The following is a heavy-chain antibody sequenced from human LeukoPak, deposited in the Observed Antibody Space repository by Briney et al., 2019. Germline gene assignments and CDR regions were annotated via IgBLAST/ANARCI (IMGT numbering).Heavy chain of an antibody. J-gene: IGHJ4*02. CDR2: IYHSGST. V-gene: IGHV4-30-2*01. Sequence: SETLSLTCTVSGDSISSRGYSWSWIRQPPGKGLEWIGYIYHSGSTSYYPSLKSRVTVSVDRSKNQFSLKLSSVTAADTAVYFCASGSGSYFDYWGQGTLVTVSS. CDR3: ASGSGSYFDY. CDR1: GDSISSRGYS. D-gene: IGHD3-10*01.